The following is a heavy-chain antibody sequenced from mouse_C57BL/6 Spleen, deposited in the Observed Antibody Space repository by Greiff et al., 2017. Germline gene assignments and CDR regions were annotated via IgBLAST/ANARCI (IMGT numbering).Heavy chain of an antibody. CDR3: ARQILDYYAMDY. D-gene: IGHD1-1*01. V-gene: IGHV5-17*01. CDR1: GFTFSDYG. J-gene: IGHJ4*01. CDR2: ISRGSSTI. Sequence: EVLLVESGGGLVKPGGSLKLSCAASGFTFSDYGMHWVRQAPEPGLEWVAYISRGSSTIYYADTVKGRFPISRDQATNTMFLQMTSLRSEDTDMDYCARQILDYYAMDYWGQGTSVTVSA.